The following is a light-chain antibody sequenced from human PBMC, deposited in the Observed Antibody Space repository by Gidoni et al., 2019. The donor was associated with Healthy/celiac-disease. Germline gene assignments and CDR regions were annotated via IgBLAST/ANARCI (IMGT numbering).Light chain of an antibody. V-gene: IGKV1-33*01. CDR2: DAS. J-gene: IGKJ1*01. CDR1: QDISNY. Sequence: DIQMTQSPSSLSASVGDRVTITCQASQDISNYSNWYQQKPGKAPKLLIYDASNLETGVPSRFSGSGSGTDFTFTISSLQPEDIATYYCQQYDNLPWTFXXXTKVEIK. CDR3: QQYDNLPWT.